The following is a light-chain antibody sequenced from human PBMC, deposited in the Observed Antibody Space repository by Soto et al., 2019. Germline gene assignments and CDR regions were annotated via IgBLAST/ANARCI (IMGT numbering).Light chain of an antibody. V-gene: IGKV1-39*01. J-gene: IGKJ3*01. Sequence: IQMTQSPSSLSASVGDRVTITCRASQSVSSYLTWFQHKPGKAPQLLIFGVSNLQGGVPSRFSGSGSGTYFTLTISSLQPEDFGTYYCQQTYSSPFTFGPGTKVDIK. CDR2: GVS. CDR1: QSVSSY. CDR3: QQTYSSPFT.